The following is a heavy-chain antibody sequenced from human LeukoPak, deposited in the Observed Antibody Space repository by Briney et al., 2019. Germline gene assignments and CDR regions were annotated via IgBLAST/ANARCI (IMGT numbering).Heavy chain of an antibody. Sequence: GGSLRLSCAASGFTFSRNAMSWVRQAPGKGLEWVSAIGGSGGSAYYADSVKGRFTISRDNSKNTLSLQLNSLRAEDTAVYYCAKDLASTSGSYYYYYGMDVWGQGTTVTVSS. CDR3: AKDLASTSGSYYYYYGMDV. CDR1: GFTFSRNA. J-gene: IGHJ6*02. V-gene: IGHV3-23*01. D-gene: IGHD2/OR15-2a*01. CDR2: IGGSGGSA.